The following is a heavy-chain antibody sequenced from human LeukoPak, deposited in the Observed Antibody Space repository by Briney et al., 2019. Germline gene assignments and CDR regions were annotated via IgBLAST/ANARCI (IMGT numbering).Heavy chain of an antibody. J-gene: IGHJ3*02. CDR3: AKDRRSGWPDDAFEI. CDR2: ITNNGGNT. D-gene: IGHD6-19*01. V-gene: IGHV3-23*01. CDR1: GLTFNSYA. Sequence: GGSLRLSCAASGLTFNSYAMSWVRQAPGKGLQWVSGITNNGGNTYYADSVKGRFTISRDNSKNTLHLQMNSLRVEDTAIYYCAKDRRSGWPDDAFEIWGQGTMVTVSS.